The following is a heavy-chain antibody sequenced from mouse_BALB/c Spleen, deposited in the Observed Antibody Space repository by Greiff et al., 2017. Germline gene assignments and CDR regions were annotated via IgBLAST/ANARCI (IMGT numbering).Heavy chain of an antibody. J-gene: IGHJ3*01. Sequence: VQLKQSGAELVKPGASVKLSCTASGFNIKDTYMHWVKQRPEQGLEWIGRIDPANGNTKYDPKFQGKATITADTSSNTAYLQLSSLTSEDTAVYYCAYYGNYVGWFAYWGQGTLVTVSA. CDR3: AYYGNYVGWFAY. CDR2: IDPANGNT. V-gene: IGHV14-3*02. CDR1: GFNIKDTY. D-gene: IGHD2-1*01.